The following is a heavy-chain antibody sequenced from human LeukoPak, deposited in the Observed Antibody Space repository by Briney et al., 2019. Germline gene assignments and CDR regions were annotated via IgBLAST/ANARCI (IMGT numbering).Heavy chain of an antibody. CDR3: ARGRPIFGVAFPRFDP. V-gene: IGHV4-59*01. Sequence: SETLSLTCTVSGGSISSYYWSWIRQPPGKGLEWIGYIYYSGSTNYNPSLKSRVTISVDTSKNQFSLKLGSVTAADTAVYYCARGRPIFGVAFPRFDPWGQGTLVTVSS. D-gene: IGHD3-3*01. J-gene: IGHJ5*02. CDR2: IYYSGST. CDR1: GGSISSYY.